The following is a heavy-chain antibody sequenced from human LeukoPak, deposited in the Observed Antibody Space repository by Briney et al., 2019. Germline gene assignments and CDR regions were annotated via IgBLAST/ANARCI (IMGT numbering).Heavy chain of an antibody. J-gene: IGHJ3*02. CDR2: INPNSGGT. D-gene: IGHD4-23*01. CDR1: GGTFSSYA. V-gene: IGHV1-2*02. Sequence: GSSVKVSCKASGGTFSSYAISWVRQAPGQGLEWMGWINPNSGGTNYAQKFQGRVTMTRDTSISTAYMELSRLRSDDTAVYYCARGVGSTVVTPDLDAFDIWGQGTMVTVSS. CDR3: ARGVGSTVVTPDLDAFDI.